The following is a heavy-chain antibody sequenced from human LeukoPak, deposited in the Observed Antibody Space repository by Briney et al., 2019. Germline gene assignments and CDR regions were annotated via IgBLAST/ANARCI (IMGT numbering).Heavy chain of an antibody. CDR2: ISAYNGNT. CDR3: ARGYYGSGSYSYYFDY. Sequence: ASVKVSCKASGYTSTSYGISWVRQAPGQGLEWMGWISAYNGNTNYAQKLQGRVTMTTDTSTSTAYMELRSLRSDDTAVYYCARGYYGSGSYSYYFDYWGQGTLVTVSS. V-gene: IGHV1-18*01. D-gene: IGHD3-10*01. J-gene: IGHJ4*02. CDR1: GYTSTSYG.